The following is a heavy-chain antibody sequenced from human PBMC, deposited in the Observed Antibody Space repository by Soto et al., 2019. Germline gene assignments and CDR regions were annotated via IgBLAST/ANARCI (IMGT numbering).Heavy chain of an antibody. D-gene: IGHD6-19*01. Sequence: EVQLVESGGGLVQPGGSLRLSCAASGFRFSIYSMNWVRQTPGKGLEWSAYITSDTKTIKYADYVKGRFTISRDNDKNLVYLQMNSLRDEDTAVYYCARSVEGHFDYWGQGTVVTVST. CDR1: GFRFSIYS. J-gene: IGHJ4*02. CDR2: ITSDTKTI. V-gene: IGHV3-48*02. CDR3: ARSVEGHFDY.